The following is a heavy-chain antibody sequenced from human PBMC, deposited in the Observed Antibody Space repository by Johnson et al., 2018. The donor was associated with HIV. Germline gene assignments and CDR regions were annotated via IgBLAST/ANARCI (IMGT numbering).Heavy chain of an antibody. D-gene: IGHD3-16*01. CDR2: IGTAGDT. V-gene: IGHV3-13*01. J-gene: IGHJ3*02. Sequence: EWVSAIGTAGDTYYPGSVKGRFTISRENAKNSLYLQMNSLRAGDTAVYYCARVGLGDAFDIWGQGTMVTVSS. CDR3: ARVGLGDAFDI.